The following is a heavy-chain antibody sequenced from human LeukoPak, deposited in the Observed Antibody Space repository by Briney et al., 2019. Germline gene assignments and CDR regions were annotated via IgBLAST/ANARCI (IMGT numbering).Heavy chain of an antibody. CDR3: AKAPVTTCRGAYCYPFDY. D-gene: IGHD2-21*01. CDR1: GYTFTGYY. V-gene: IGHV1-2*02. J-gene: IGHJ4*02. CDR2: INPNSGGT. Sequence: GASVRVSCKASGYTFTGYYMHWVRQAPGQGLEWMGWINPNSGGTNYAQKFQGRVTMTRDTSISTAYMELSRLRSDDTAVYYCAKAPVTTCRGAYCYPFDYWGQGTLVTVSS.